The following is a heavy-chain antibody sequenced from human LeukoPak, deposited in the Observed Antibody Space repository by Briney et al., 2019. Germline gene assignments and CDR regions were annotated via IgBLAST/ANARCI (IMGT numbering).Heavy chain of an antibody. CDR3: ARRSQTTAGRGIDY. J-gene: IGHJ4*02. V-gene: IGHV4-39*01. CDR2: MSNSGST. Sequence: SETLSLTCTVSGASISSSSSFFWAWIRQPPGKGLEWIGTMSNSGSTYYSPSLKSRVTISGDTSKNQFSLKLSSVTAADTAVFYCARRSQTTAGRGIDYWGQGTLVTVSS. D-gene: IGHD6-13*01. CDR1: GASISSSSSFF.